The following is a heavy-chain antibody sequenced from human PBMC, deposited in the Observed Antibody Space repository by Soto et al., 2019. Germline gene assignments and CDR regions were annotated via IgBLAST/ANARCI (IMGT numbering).Heavy chain of an antibody. CDR1: GGTFSSYA. J-gene: IGHJ5*02. CDR2: IIPIFGTA. V-gene: IGHV1-69*01. D-gene: IGHD3-16*02. CDR3: ARELFGGVIAPPRFAP. Sequence: QVQLVQSGAEVKKPGSSVKVSCKASGGTFSSYAISWVRQAPGQGLEWMGGIIPIFGTANHAQKFQGRVTIASDEPTSTGYMELSSLRSEDTAVYYCARELFGGVIAPPRFAPWGQGALVTVSS.